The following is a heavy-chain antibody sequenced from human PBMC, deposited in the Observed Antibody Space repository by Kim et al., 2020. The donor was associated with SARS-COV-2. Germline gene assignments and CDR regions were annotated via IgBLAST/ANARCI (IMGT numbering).Heavy chain of an antibody. V-gene: IGHV3-9*01. J-gene: IGHJ4*02. D-gene: IGHD5-18*01. Sequence: KGRFTISSDNAKNSLYLQVNSLRAEDTALYYCAKGPTPDTAMVYFDYWGQGTLVTVSS. CDR3: AKGPTPDTAMVYFDY.